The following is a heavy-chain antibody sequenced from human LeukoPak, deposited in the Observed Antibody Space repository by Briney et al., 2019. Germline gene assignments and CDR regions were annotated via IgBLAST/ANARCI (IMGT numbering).Heavy chain of an antibody. J-gene: IGHJ4*02. CDR1: GASITSSSYY. Sequence: SETLSLTCTVSGASITSSSYYWGWIRQAPGKGLEWIGNMDYSGTTYYSPYLNSRVIISVDTSENKFSLELKSVTAADTAVYYCARMVHNFDDVWGSYRSTGFDYWGQGALVTVSS. CDR3: ARMVHNFDDVWGSYRSTGFDY. D-gene: IGHD3-16*02. CDR2: MDYSGTT. V-gene: IGHV4-39*01.